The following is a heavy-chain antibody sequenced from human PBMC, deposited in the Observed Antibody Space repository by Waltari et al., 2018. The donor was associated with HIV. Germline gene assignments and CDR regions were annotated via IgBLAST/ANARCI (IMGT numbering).Heavy chain of an antibody. V-gene: IGHV3-7*03. J-gene: IGHJ4*02. D-gene: IGHD2-2*01. Sequence: EEQLVESGGGLVQPGESLRLSCVASGFTFPSNWMRWFRQAPGKGLEWVANIKYDGTERKYADSVKGRFTISRDNAKTSLFLEMHNLRVEDTGIYSCATSSSADAHWGQGTLVTVSS. CDR3: ATSSSADAH. CDR1: GFTFPSNW. CDR2: IKYDGTER.